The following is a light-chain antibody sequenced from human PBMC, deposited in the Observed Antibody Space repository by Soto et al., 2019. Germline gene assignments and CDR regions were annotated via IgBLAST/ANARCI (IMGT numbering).Light chain of an antibody. CDR1: QSVNSVY. CDR2: GAS. CDR3: QQYDSSPRT. J-gene: IGKJ1*01. V-gene: IGKV3-20*01. Sequence: ENLLWPALGTPSFSPRARAPLSSRARQSVNSVYLAWYQQKPGQAPRLLIYGASSRATGIPDRFSGSGSGTDFTLTISRLDPEDFAVYFCQQYDSSPRTFGQGTKV.